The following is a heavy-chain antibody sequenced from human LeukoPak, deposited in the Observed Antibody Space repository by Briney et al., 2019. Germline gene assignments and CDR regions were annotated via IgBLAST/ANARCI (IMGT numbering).Heavy chain of an antibody. CDR3: AKGSRYDFWSGYPPSDAFDI. CDR1: GFIFSSYG. V-gene: IGHV3-30*02. D-gene: IGHD3-3*01. J-gene: IGHJ3*02. CDR2: IRYNGNNE. Sequence: GGSLRLSCAASGFIFSSYGMYWVRQAPGKGPEWVAFIRYNGNNENYADSVKGRFTISRDNSKNTLYLQMNSLRAEDTAVYYCAKGSRYDFWSGYPPSDAFDIWGQGTMVTVSS.